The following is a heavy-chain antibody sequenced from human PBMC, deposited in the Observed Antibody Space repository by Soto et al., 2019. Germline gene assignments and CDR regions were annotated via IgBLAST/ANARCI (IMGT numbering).Heavy chain of an antibody. J-gene: IGHJ4*02. CDR1: GFTFSSYS. CDR2: ISSSSSYI. CDR3: ARDKAKGWLRLGSNFDY. D-gene: IGHD5-12*01. Sequence: GGSLRLSCAASGFTFSSYSMNWVRQAPGKGLEWVSSISSSSSYIYYADSVKGRFTISRDNAKNSLYLQMNSLRAEDTAVYYCARDKAKGWLRLGSNFDYWGQGSLVTVSS. V-gene: IGHV3-21*01.